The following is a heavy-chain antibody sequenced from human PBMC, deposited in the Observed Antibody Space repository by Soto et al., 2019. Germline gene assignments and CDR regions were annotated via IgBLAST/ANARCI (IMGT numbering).Heavy chain of an antibody. Sequence: QVQLVESGGGVVQPGRSLRLSCAVSGFTFSSYAMHWVRQATGRGLEWVAVVSYDGSNKYYADSVKGRFAISTDNSKNTLYLQMNSLRVEDTAVYYCAVLRYDIYLTYYITIDVWGQGTTVTVSS. CDR2: VSYDGSNK. V-gene: IGHV3-30*09. CDR1: GFTFSSYA. CDR3: AVLRYDIYLTYYITIDV. D-gene: IGHD3-9*01. J-gene: IGHJ6*02.